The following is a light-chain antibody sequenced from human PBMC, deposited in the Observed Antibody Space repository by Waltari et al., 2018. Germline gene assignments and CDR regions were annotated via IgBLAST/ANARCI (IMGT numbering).Light chain of an antibody. V-gene: IGLV2-8*01. CDR2: EVN. J-gene: IGLJ2*01. Sequence: QSALTQPPSASGSPGQSVTISCTGTSSDIGSSKYVSWYQQPPPKAPKLMIYEVNKRPSGFPDRFSGSKSGNTASLTVSGLQADDEADYYCSSYAGSSNLIFGGGTKLTVL. CDR3: SSYAGSSNLI. CDR1: SSDIGSSKY.